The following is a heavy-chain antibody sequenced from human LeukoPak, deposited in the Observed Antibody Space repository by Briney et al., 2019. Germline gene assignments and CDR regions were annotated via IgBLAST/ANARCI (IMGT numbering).Heavy chain of an antibody. D-gene: IGHD5-24*01. CDR2: INPDGGNT. J-gene: IGHJ3*01. Sequence: ASVKVSCKASGYTFTNSYIHWVRQAPGQVLEWMGLINPDGGNTNHAQSFQGRVTLTRDTSTSTVYMELSSLRSEDTAIYYCARIRDGYNDAYDLWGQGTVVTVPS. V-gene: IGHV1-46*01. CDR3: ARIRDGYNDAYDL. CDR1: GYTFTNSY.